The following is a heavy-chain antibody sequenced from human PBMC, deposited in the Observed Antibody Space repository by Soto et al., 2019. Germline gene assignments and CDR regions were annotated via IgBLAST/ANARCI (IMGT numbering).Heavy chain of an antibody. CDR1: GSSVSSSGVG. D-gene: IGHD6-6*01. CDR3: VHTQGRSSHFGY. CDR2: IYWDDDK. Sequence: SGPTLVNPTQTLTLTCTLSGSSVSSSGVGVGWIRQPPGKAREWLALIYWDDDKRYSPSLKSRLTITKETSKNQVVLTMASVDPVDTATYCCVHTQGRSSHFGYWGQGMLVTVSS. V-gene: IGHV2-5*02. J-gene: IGHJ4*02.